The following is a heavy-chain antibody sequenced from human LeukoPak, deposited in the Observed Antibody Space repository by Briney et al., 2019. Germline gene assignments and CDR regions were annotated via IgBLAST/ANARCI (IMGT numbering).Heavy chain of an antibody. CDR2: LSDSGGST. CDR3: AKDFVRTAVTGYFDH. Sequence: GWSLRLSCAACGLTLSGYAMSGLRQAPGKGLEWVSGLSDSGGSTFYADFVKGLFTISRDNFMTTLSLQMNSLRAEDTAVYYCAKDFVRTAVTGYFDHWGQGTLVTVSS. CDR1: GLTLSGYA. J-gene: IGHJ4*02. D-gene: IGHD4-17*01. V-gene: IGHV3-23*01.